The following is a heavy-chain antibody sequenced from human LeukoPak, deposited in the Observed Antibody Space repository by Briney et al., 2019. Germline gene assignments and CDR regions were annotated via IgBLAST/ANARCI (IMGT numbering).Heavy chain of an antibody. J-gene: IGHJ5*02. V-gene: IGHV3-11*06. Sequence: KPRRSLRLSCAASAFTVSDYYMSWIRQAPGKGLEWGSYISTSSSYTNSSDSVKGRFTISRDNAKKSLYLQMNSLRAEDTAVYYCARVGVETPRNNWFDPWGQGTLVTVSS. CDR1: AFTVSDYY. CDR2: ISTSSSYT. CDR3: ARVGVETPRNNWFDP.